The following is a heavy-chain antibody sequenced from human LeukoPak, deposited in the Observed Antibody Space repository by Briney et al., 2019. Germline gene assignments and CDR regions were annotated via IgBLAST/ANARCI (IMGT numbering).Heavy chain of an antibody. CDR1: GFTFSSYS. Sequence: GGSLRLSCAASGFTFSSYSMNWVRQAPGKGLEWVSSISSSSSYIYYADSVKGRFTISRDNAKNTLYLQMNSLRAEDTAVYYCARGNYQMTRKQQLVWGGLDYWGQGTLVTVSS. J-gene: IGHJ4*02. V-gene: IGHV3-21*01. CDR2: ISSSSSYI. CDR3: ARGNYQMTRKQQLVWGGLDY. D-gene: IGHD6-13*01.